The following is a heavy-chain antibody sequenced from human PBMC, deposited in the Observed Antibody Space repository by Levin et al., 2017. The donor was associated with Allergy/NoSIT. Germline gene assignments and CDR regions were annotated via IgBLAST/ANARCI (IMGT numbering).Heavy chain of an antibody. J-gene: IGHJ4*02. CDR1: GFTFGDYA. V-gene: IGHV3-49*04. D-gene: IGHD3-16*02. CDR2: IRNKAHGGTT. CDR3: ARGGPPNYEYNWGSYRDGYFDY. Sequence: GGSLRLSCTGSGFTFGDYAMSWVRQAPGKGLEWVGFIRNKAHGGTTEYAASVKGRLTISRDDSKSIAYLQMNSLKTEDTAVYFCARGGPPNYEYNWGSYRDGYFDYWGQATLVTESS.